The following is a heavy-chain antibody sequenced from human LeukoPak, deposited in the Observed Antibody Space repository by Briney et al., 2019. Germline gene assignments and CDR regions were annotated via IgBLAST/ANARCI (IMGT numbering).Heavy chain of an antibody. CDR3: ARGGAWDYYDSSGYSDS. D-gene: IGHD3-22*01. Sequence: SETLSLTCTVSGGSISSGGYYWSWIRQHPGKGLEWIGYIYYSGSTYYNPSLKSRVTISVDTSKNQFSLKLSSVTAADTAVYYCARGGAWDYYDSSGYSDSWGQGTLVTVSS. J-gene: IGHJ4*02. CDR1: GGSISSGGYY. V-gene: IGHV4-31*03. CDR2: IYYSGST.